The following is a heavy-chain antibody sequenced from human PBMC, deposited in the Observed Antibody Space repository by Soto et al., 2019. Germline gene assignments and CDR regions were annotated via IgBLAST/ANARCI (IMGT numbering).Heavy chain of an antibody. CDR1: GFTFSDYY. Sequence: QVQLVESGGGLVKPGGSLRLSCAASGFTFSDYYMSWIRQAPGKGLEWVSYISGSSTFTNYAGSVKGRFTISRDNAKNSLYLQMNSLRPEDTAIYYCARARLTSTVTMGYWGQGTLVTVSS. J-gene: IGHJ4*02. CDR2: ISGSSTFT. V-gene: IGHV3-11*05. D-gene: IGHD4-17*01. CDR3: ARARLTSTVTMGY.